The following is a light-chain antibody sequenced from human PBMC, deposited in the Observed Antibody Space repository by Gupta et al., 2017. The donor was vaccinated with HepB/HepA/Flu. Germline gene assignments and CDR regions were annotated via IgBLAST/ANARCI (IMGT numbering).Light chain of an antibody. CDR2: AAS. V-gene: IGKV1-39*01. CDR3: QQSYSTPQGLT. CDR1: QSVSNY. Sequence: DIQMTQSPSSLSASVGDRVTITCRASQSVSNYLNWYQQKPGKAPKLLIYAASSLQRGVPSRFSGSGSGTDFTLTISSLQPEGFATYYCQQSYSTPQGLTFGPGTKVDIK. J-gene: IGKJ3*01.